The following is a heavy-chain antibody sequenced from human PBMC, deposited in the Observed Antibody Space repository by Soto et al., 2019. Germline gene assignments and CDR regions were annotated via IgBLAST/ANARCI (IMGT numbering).Heavy chain of an antibody. CDR1: GGSFSGYY. D-gene: IGHD2-15*01. CDR3: ARMLGYCSGGSCYPDPPNWFDP. CDR2: INHSGST. V-gene: IGHV4-34*01. J-gene: IGHJ5*02. Sequence: PSETLSLTCAVYGGSFSGYYWSWIRQPPGKGLEWIGEINHSGSTNYNPSLKSRVTISVDTSKNQFSLKLSSVTAADTAVYYCARMLGYCSGGSCYPDPPNWFDPWGQGTLVTVSS.